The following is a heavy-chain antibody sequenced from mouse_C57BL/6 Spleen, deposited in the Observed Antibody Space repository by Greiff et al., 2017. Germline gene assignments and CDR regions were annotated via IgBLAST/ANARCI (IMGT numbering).Heavy chain of an antibody. D-gene: IGHD1-1*01. Sequence: QVQLQQSGAELMKPGASVKLSCKATGYTFTGYWIEWVKQRPGHGLEWIGEILPGSGSTNYNEKFKGKATFTADTPSNTAYKKLSSLTTEDSSIYSCARGGVLLRSPFAYWGQGTLVTVSA. CDR2: ILPGSGST. CDR1: GYTFTGYW. V-gene: IGHV1-9*01. J-gene: IGHJ3*01. CDR3: ARGGVLLRSPFAY.